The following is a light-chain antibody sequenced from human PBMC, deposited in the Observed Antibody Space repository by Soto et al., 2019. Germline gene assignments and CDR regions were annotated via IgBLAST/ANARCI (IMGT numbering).Light chain of an antibody. CDR2: ATS. CDR1: QSISNY. Sequence: IQMTQSPSSLSASVGDRVTITCRASQSISNYLNWYQHKPGKAPKLLISATSTLQSGVPSRFSGSGSGADFTLTISNLQPEDFATYYCQQSYNTRYTFGQGTKLEIK. V-gene: IGKV1-39*01. CDR3: QQSYNTRYT. J-gene: IGKJ2*01.